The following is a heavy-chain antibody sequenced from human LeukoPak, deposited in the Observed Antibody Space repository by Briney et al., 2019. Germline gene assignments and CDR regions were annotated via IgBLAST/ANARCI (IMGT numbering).Heavy chain of an antibody. V-gene: IGHV3-21*01. Sequence: GGSLRLSCAASGFTFSSYSMNWVRQAPGKGLGWVSSISSSSSYIYYADSVKGRFTISRDNAKNSLYLQMNSLRAEDTAVYYCARDPGYGDYGGWFDPWGQGTLVTVSS. CDR1: GFTFSSYS. J-gene: IGHJ5*02. D-gene: IGHD4-17*01. CDR3: ARDPGYGDYGGWFDP. CDR2: ISSSSSYI.